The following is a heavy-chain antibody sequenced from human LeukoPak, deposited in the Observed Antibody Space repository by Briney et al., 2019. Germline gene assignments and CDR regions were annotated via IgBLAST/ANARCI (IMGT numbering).Heavy chain of an antibody. CDR2: IYYSGST. Sequence: SETLSLTCTVSGGSISSYYWSWIRQPPGKGLEWIGYIYYSGSTNYNPSLKSRVTISVDTSKNQFSLKLSSVTAADTAVYYCATFLFGMDVWGHGTTVTVSS. CDR3: ATFLFGMDV. V-gene: IGHV4-59*08. CDR1: GGSISSYY. J-gene: IGHJ6*02. D-gene: IGHD3-3*02.